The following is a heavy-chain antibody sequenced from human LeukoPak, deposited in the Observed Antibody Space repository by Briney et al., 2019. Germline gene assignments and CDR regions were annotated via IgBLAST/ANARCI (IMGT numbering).Heavy chain of an antibody. J-gene: IGHJ3*02. D-gene: IGHD2/OR15-2a*01. CDR3: ARPSTSYDNDRLNSRTDAFDI. Sequence: KPSETLSLTCAVYGGSFSGYYWSWIRLPPGKGLEWIGEINHSGSTNYNPSLKSRVTISVDTSKNQFSLKLSSVTAADTAVYYCARPSTSYDNDRLNSRTDAFDIWGQGTMVTVSS. V-gene: IGHV4-34*01. CDR1: GGSFSGYY. CDR2: INHSGST.